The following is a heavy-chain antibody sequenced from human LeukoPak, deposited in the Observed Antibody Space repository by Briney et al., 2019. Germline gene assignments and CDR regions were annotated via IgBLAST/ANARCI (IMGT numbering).Heavy chain of an antibody. V-gene: IGHV1-46*01. Sequence: ASVKVSCKASGYTFTSYYMHWVRHAPGQGLEWMGIINPSGGSTSYAQKYQGRVTMTRDTSTSTVYMELSSLRSEDTAVYYCARGWTGYRATLIGFQHWGQGTLVTVSS. CDR3: ARGWTGYRATLIGFQH. CDR2: INPSGGST. CDR1: GYTFTSYY. J-gene: IGHJ1*01. D-gene: IGHD3/OR15-3a*01.